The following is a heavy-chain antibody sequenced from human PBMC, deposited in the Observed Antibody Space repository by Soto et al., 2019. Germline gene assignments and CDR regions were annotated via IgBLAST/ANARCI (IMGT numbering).Heavy chain of an antibody. Sequence: GGSLRLSCAASGFTFSSYAMSWVRQAPGKGLEWVSAISGSGGSTYYADSVKGRFTISRDNSKNTLYLQMYSLRAADTAVYYCAKDQSMERRTQWLSYYYGMDVWGQGTTVTVAS. D-gene: IGHD1-1*01. CDR1: GFTFSSYA. V-gene: IGHV3-23*01. CDR3: AKDQSMERRTQWLSYYYGMDV. J-gene: IGHJ6*02. CDR2: ISGSGGST.